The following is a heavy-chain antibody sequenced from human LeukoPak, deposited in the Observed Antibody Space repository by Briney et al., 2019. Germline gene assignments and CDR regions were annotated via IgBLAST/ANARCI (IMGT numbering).Heavy chain of an antibody. CDR1: GGSISSSSYN. D-gene: IGHD6-19*01. CDR3: ARVLRDSSGWTPFDY. J-gene: IGHJ4*02. CDR2: IHPGGST. V-gene: IGHV4-39*01. Sequence: PETLSLTCIVSGGSISSSSYNWDWIRQPPGKGLEWIGSIHPGGSTYYNPSLKSRVTISADTSNNQVFLKLTSVTAADTAVYYCARVLRDSSGWTPFDYWGQGTLVTVSS.